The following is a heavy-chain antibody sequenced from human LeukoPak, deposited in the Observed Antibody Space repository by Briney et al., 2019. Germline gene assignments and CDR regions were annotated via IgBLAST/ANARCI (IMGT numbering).Heavy chain of an antibody. J-gene: IGHJ5*02. CDR2: IIPILGIA. V-gene: IGHV1-69*04. CDR1: GGTFSSYA. CDR3: ARDHSSGYNWFDP. D-gene: IGHD6-19*01. Sequence: ASVKVSCKASGGTFSSYAISWVRQAPGQGLEWMGRIIPILGIANYAQKFQGRVTITADKSTSTAYMELSSLRSDDTAVYYCARDHSSGYNWFDPWGQGTLVTVSS.